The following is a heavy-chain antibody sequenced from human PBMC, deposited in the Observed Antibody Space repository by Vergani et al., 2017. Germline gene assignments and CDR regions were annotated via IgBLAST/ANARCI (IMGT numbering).Heavy chain of an antibody. CDR2: NYYSGST. J-gene: IGHJ3*02. CDR1: GGSISSSSYY. CDR3: ARPGSCSSTSCYGDAFDI. Sequence: QLQLQESGPGLVKPSETLSLTCTVSGGSISSSSYYWGWIRQPPGKGLEWIVSNYYSGSTYYNPSLKDRVPISVDTTKNQFSLKLGSVTAADTAVYYCARPGSCSSTSCYGDAFDIWGQGTMVTVSS. D-gene: IGHD2-2*01. V-gene: IGHV4-39*01.